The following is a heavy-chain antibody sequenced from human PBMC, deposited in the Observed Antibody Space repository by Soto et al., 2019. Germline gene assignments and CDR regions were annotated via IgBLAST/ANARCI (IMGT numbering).Heavy chain of an antibody. CDR2: ISYDGSNK. V-gene: IGHV3-30*18. CDR3: AKGYSGSYYSSPYY. Sequence: GGSLRLSCAASGFTFSSYGMHWVRQAPGKGLEWVAVISYDGSNKYYADSVKGRFTISRDNSKNTLYLQMNSLRAEDTAVYYCAKGYSGSYYSSPYYWGQGTLVTVSS. CDR1: GFTFSSYG. D-gene: IGHD1-26*01. J-gene: IGHJ4*02.